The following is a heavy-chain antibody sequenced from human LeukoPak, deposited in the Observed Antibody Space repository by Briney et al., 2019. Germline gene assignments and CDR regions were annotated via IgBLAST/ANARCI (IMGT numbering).Heavy chain of an antibody. CDR1: GFTFSNYA. CDR2: ITGNGGST. V-gene: IGHV3-23*01. CDR3: AGVAGTVGLTGDGAFDI. Sequence: GGSLRLSCAASGFTFSNYAMSWVRQAPGKGLEWVSGITGNGGSTYYADSVKGRFTISRDNSKNTLYLQMNSLRAEDTAVYYCAGVAGTVGLTGDGAFDIWGEGEMVTVSS. J-gene: IGHJ3*02. D-gene: IGHD4-23*01.